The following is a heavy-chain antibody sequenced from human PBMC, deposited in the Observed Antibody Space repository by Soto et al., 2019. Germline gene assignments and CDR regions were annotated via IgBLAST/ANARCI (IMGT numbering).Heavy chain of an antibody. CDR1: GYSFTIYW. CDR2: IDPSDSYT. Sequence: GESLKISCKGSGYSFTIYWISWVRQMPGKGLEWMGRIDPSDSYTNYSPSFQGHVTISADKSISTAYLQWSSLKASDTAMYYCARHEYSSSFYYYGMDVWGQGTTVTVSS. J-gene: IGHJ6*02. D-gene: IGHD6-6*01. V-gene: IGHV5-10-1*01. CDR3: ARHEYSSSFYYYGMDV.